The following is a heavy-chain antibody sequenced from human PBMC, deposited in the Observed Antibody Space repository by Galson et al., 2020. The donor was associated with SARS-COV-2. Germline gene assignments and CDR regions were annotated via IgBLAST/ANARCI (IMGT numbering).Heavy chain of an antibody. Sequence: SQASETLSLTCAVYGGSFSGYYWGWIRQPPGQGLEWIGESNPTGSINYNPSLKSRVTIFKDTSKNQFSLRLRSVTAADTAMYFCARGSRDVTMILMIATTASYYFDFWGQGSLVTVSS. CDR2: SNPTGSI. D-gene: IGHD3-22*01. V-gene: IGHV4-34*01. J-gene: IGHJ4*02. CDR3: ARGSRDVTMILMIATTASYYFDF. CDR1: GGSFSGYY.